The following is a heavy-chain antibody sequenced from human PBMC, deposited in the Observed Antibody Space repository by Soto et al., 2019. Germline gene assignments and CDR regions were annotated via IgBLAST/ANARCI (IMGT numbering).Heavy chain of an antibody. Sequence: GGSLRLSCAASGFTFSSYDMHWVRQATGKGLEWVSAIGTAGDTYYPGSVKGRFTISRENAKNSLYLQMNSLRAEDTAVYYCARAVGGGGSNGYYYGMDVWGQGTTVTVSS. CDR1: GFTFSSYD. CDR3: ARAVGGGGSNGYYYGMDV. V-gene: IGHV3-13*01. D-gene: IGHD3-10*01. CDR2: IGTAGDT. J-gene: IGHJ6*02.